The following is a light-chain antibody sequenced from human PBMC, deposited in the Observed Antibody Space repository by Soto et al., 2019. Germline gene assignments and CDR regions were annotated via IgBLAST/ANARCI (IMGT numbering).Light chain of an antibody. J-gene: IGKJ4*01. CDR2: GAS. V-gene: IGKV3-20*01. Sequence: IVLTQSPGTLSLSPGERTTLSCRASQSISRYLAWYQQKPGQGPRLLIYGASSRATGTPDRFSGSGSGTDFTLTISRLEPEDFAVYYCQQYDNSPLTFGGGTKVDIK. CDR1: QSISRY. CDR3: QQYDNSPLT.